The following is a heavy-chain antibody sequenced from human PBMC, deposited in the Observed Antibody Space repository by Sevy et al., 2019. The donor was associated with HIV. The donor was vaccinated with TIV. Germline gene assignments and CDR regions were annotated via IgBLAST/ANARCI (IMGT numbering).Heavy chain of an antibody. J-gene: IGHJ4*02. CDR2: IIPIFGTA. CDR1: GGTFSSYA. CDR3: ASTPGGGDYIWGSYRYPFDY. V-gene: IGHV1-69*13. D-gene: IGHD3-16*02. Sequence: ASVKVSCKASGGTFSSYAISWVRQAPGQGLEWMGGIIPIFGTANYAQKFQGRVTITADESTSTAYMELSSLRSEDTAVCYCASTPGGGDYIWGSYRYPFDYWGQGTLVTVSS.